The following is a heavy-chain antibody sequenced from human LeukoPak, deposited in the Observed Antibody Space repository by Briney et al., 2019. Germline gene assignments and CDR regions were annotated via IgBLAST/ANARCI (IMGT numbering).Heavy chain of an antibody. CDR2: IISIFGTA. CDR3: ARDYSSSSHYYYYYMDV. CDR1: GGTFSSYA. D-gene: IGHD6-6*01. J-gene: IGHJ6*03. Sequence: SVKVSCMASGGTFSSYAISWVRQAPGQGLEWMGGIISIFGTANYAQKFQGRVTITTDESTSTAYMELSSLRSEDTAVYYCARDYSSSSHYYYYYMDVWGKGTTVTVSS. V-gene: IGHV1-69*05.